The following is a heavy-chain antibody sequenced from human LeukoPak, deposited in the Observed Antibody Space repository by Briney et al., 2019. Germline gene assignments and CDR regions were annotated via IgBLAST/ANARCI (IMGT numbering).Heavy chain of an antibody. D-gene: IGHD3-16*01. Sequence: PSETLSLTCAVNGGSFSGYYWSWIRQPPGKGLEWIGEINYSGSTTYNPSLKSRVTMSIDTTKEQFSLKLTSLTAADTAVYYCARRGEWTSWNFDYWDQGSLVTVSS. CDR3: ARRGEWTSWNFDY. CDR1: GGSFSGYY. J-gene: IGHJ4*02. CDR2: INYSGST. V-gene: IGHV4-34*01.